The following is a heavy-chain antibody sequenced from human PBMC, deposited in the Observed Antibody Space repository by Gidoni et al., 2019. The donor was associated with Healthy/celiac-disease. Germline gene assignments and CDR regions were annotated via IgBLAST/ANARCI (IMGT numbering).Heavy chain of an antibody. CDR1: GGSFSGYY. D-gene: IGHD3-3*01. CDR2: INHSGST. J-gene: IGHJ5*02. V-gene: IGHV4-34*01. CDR3: ARSHYDLWSGYRMSWFDP. Sequence: QLHLQHWGAGLLKPSETLSLTCAVYGGSFSGYYWSWIRQPPGKGLEWIGEINHSGSTNYNPSLKSRVTISVDTSKNQFSLKLSSVTAADTAVYYCARSHYDLWSGYRMSWFDPWGQGTLVTVSS.